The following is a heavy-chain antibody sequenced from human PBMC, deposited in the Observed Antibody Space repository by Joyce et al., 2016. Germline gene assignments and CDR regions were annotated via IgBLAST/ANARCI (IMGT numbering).Heavy chain of an antibody. V-gene: IGHV3-33*05. J-gene: IGHJ4*02. Sequence: QVQLVESGGGVVQPGRSLGLSCASSGFTFASYGMHWVRQAPGKGLEWVAIISYDGSDKYYADSVRGRFTLSRDNSKNTLYLQMNSLRAEDTALYFCARDMSGYADLDYWGQGTLVTVAS. CDR1: GFTFASYG. CDR2: ISYDGSDK. CDR3: ARDMSGYADLDY. D-gene: IGHD5-12*01.